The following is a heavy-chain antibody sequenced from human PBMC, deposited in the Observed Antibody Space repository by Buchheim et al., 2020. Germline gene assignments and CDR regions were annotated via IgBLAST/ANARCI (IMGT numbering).Heavy chain of an antibody. CDR3: AKGLAGINWHLDL. CDR1: RFTFSSYA. CDR2: ISGSGGIT. Sequence: EVQLLESGGGMVQPGGSLGLSCAASRFTFSSYAMNWVRQAPGKGLEWVSSISGSGGITSYADSVKGRFTISRDNFKNTLYLQMNSLRAEDTAVYYCAKGLAGINWHLDLWGRGTL. V-gene: IGHV3-23*01. D-gene: IGHD1-26*01. J-gene: IGHJ2*01.